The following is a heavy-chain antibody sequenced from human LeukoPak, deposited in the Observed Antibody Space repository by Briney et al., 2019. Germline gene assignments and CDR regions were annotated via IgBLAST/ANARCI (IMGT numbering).Heavy chain of an antibody. CDR1: GGTFSSYA. J-gene: IGHJ4*02. CDR3: ARDNWDDYGDYVRLG. D-gene: IGHD4-17*01. CDR2: IIPILGIA. Sequence: ASVKVSCKASGGTFSSYAISWVRQAPGQGLEWMGRIIPILGIANYAQKFQGRVTITADKSTSTAYMGLSSLRSEDTAVYYCARDNWDDYGDYVRLGWGQGTLVTVSS. V-gene: IGHV1-69*04.